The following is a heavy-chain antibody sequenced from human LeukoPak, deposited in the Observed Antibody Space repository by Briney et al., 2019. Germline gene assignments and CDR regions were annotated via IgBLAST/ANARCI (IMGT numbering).Heavy chain of an antibody. CDR2: INHSGST. D-gene: IGHD1-26*01. CDR1: GGSFSGYY. Sequence: SETLSLTCAVYGGSFSGYYWSWIRQSPGKGLEWIGEINHSGSTNYNPSLKSRVTISVDTSKNQFSLKLSSVTAADTAVYYCARGLNFYSGSSNWFDPWGQGTLVTVSS. J-gene: IGHJ5*02. CDR3: ARGLNFYSGSSNWFDP. V-gene: IGHV4-34*01.